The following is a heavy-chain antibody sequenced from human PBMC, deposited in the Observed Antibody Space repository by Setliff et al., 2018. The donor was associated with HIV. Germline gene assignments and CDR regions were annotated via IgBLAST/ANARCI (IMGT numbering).Heavy chain of an antibody. CDR2: ISSDGETT. D-gene: IGHD3-3*01. CDR1: GFSFSRYA. CDR3: ARVTYYHTWGGFFYYMDV. J-gene: IGHJ6*03. Sequence: GGSLRLSCAASGFSFSRYAIHWVRQAPGKGLQYVSAISSDGETTYYADSVKGRFTISRDNSKNTLYLQMGSLRPEDMAVYYCARVTYYHTWGGFFYYMDVWGKGTTVTVSS. V-gene: IGHV3-64*02.